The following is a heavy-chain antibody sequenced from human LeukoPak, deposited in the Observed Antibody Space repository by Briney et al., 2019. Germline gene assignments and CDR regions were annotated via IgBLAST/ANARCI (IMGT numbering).Heavy chain of an antibody. CDR1: GYIFNSYG. Sequence: GASVKVSCKSSGYIFNSYGITWVRQAPGQGLEWMGWISGYNGNTKYAQKFQGRVTMTTDTPTSTGYMELRTPRSDDTAVYYCARVIGFFLNPTSYFDLWGQGSLVTVSS. V-gene: IGHV1-18*01. CDR2: ISGYNGNT. D-gene: IGHD2-2*01. J-gene: IGHJ4*02. CDR3: ARVIGFFLNPTSYFDL.